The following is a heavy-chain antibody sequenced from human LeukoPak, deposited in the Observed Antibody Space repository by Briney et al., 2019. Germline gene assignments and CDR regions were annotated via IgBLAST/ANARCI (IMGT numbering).Heavy chain of an antibody. J-gene: IGHJ4*02. CDR3: ARDYFGSPSALDY. D-gene: IGHD1-26*01. V-gene: IGHV3-20*04. CDR1: GFTFSSYS. Sequence: GGSLRLSCAASGFTFSSYSMNWVRQAPGKGLEWVSGINWNGGSTGYADSVKGRFTISRDNAKNSLYLQMNSLRAEDTALYYCARDYFGSPSALDYWGQGTLVTVSS. CDR2: INWNGGST.